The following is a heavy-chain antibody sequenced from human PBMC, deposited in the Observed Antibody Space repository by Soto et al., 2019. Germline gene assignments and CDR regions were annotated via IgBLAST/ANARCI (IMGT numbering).Heavy chain of an antibody. V-gene: IGHV3-11*01. CDR1: GYTFSDYY. Sequence: GGSLRLSCAASGYTFSDYYMSWIRQAPGKGLEWISYIDTSSTKIYYADSVKGRFTISRGNAKNSLYLEMNSLRDEDTAVYYCASHYDMWSGYLSPVDYWGQGTLVTVSS. CDR2: IDTSSTKI. D-gene: IGHD3-3*01. J-gene: IGHJ4*02. CDR3: ASHYDMWSGYLSPVDY.